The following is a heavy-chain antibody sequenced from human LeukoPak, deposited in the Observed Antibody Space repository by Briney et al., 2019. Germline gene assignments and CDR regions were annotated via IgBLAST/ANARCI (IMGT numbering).Heavy chain of an antibody. V-gene: IGHV3-53*01. J-gene: IGHJ4*02. CDR1: GFIVSISY. D-gene: IGHD2-15*01. CDR3: ARGGGDY. Sequence: PGGSLRLSCAASGFIVSISYMIWVRQAPGKGLEWVSVIYSGGSTYYADSVKGRFTISRDNSKNTLYLQKNNLRADDTAVYCCARGGGDYWGQGTLVTVSS. CDR2: IYSGGST.